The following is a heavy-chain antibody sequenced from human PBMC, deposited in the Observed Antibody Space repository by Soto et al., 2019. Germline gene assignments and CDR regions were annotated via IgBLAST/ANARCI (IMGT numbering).Heavy chain of an antibody. Sequence: GGSLRLSCAASGVTFSSYWMHWVRQAPGKGLVWVSRINSDGSSTSYADSVKGRFTISRDNAKNTLYLQMNSLRAEDTAVYYCARDRLKSPWFDPWGQGTLVTVSS. CDR1: GVTFSSYW. CDR2: INSDGSST. CDR3: ARDRLKSPWFDP. J-gene: IGHJ5*02. V-gene: IGHV3-74*01.